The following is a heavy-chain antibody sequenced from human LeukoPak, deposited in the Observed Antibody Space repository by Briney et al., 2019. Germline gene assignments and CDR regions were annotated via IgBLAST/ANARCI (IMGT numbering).Heavy chain of an antibody. Sequence: ASVKVSCKASGYTFTGYYMHWVRQAPGQGLEWMGRINPNSGGTNYAQKFQGRVTMTRDTSISTAYMELSRLRSDDTAVYYCATDYYDSSGYFYWGQGTLVTVSS. CDR3: ATDYYDSSGYFY. V-gene: IGHV1-2*06. J-gene: IGHJ4*02. D-gene: IGHD3-22*01. CDR1: GYTFTGYY. CDR2: INPNSGGT.